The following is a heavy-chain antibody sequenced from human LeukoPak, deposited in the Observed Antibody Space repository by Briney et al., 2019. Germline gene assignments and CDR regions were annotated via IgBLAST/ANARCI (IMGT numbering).Heavy chain of an antibody. CDR1: GFTFSDYY. CDR2: ISYDGSNK. CDR3: ARAHGGNYLIDY. J-gene: IGHJ4*02. V-gene: IGHV3-30-3*01. Sequence: GGSLRLSCAASGFTFSDYYMTWIRQAPGKGLEWVAVISYDGSNKFYADSVKGRFTISRDNSKNTLYLQMNSLRAEDTAVYYCARAHGGNYLIDYWGQGTLVTVSS. D-gene: IGHD4-23*01.